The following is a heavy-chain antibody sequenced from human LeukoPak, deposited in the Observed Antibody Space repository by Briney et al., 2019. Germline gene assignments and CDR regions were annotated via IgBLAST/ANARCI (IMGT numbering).Heavy chain of an antibody. D-gene: IGHD1-7*01. V-gene: IGHV4-34*01. CDR1: GGSSSHYY. Sequence: SETLSLTCAVYGGSSSHYYWSWIRQSPRMGLEWIAEINDSGTINYNPSLMSRVTISLDKSKNQFSLKLSSATAADTAVYYCARRWNYGRNYYIDVWGKGATVSVSS. J-gene: IGHJ6*03. CDR2: INDSGTI. CDR3: ARRWNYGRNYYIDV.